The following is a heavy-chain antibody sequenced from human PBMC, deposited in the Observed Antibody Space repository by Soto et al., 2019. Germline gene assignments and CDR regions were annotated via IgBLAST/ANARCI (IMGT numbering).Heavy chain of an antibody. V-gene: IGHV3-74*03. CDR3: VRAPEQRPFDY. CDR1: GFTLSNNW. CDR2: INSDGSSV. J-gene: IGHJ4*02. D-gene: IGHD6-25*01. Sequence: EVQLVESGGGLVQPGGSLRLSCAASGFTLSNNWIHWVRQAPGKGLVWVSRINSDGSSVTYADSVKGRFTFSRDNAKNTLYLQMDSLRVEDTAMYYCVRAPEQRPFDYWGQGPLVTVSS.